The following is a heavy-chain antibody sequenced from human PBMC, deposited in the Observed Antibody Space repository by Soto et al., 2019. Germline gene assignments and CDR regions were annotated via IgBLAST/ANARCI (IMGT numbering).Heavy chain of an antibody. CDR2: ISYDGSNK. Sequence: WGSLRLSCAASGFTFSSYGMHWVRQAPGKGLEWVAVISYDGSNKYYADSVKGRFTISRDNSKNTLYLQMNSRRAEDTAVYYCAKEWIQLRIYYYGMDVWGQGAMVTVSS. CDR3: AKEWIQLRIYYYGMDV. D-gene: IGHD5-18*01. J-gene: IGHJ6*02. V-gene: IGHV3-30*18. CDR1: GFTFSSYG.